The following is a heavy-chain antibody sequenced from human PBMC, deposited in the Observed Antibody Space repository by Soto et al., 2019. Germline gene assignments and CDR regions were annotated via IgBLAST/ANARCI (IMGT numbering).Heavy chain of an antibody. J-gene: IGHJ4*02. CDR1: GGTFSSYA. V-gene: IGHV1-69*13. CDR3: ARDSGYSGNQYDY. CDR2: IIPILGTA. Sequence: SVKVSCKASGGTFSSYAISWVRQAPGQGLEWMGGIIPILGTANYAQKFQGRVTITADESTSTAYMELSSLRSEDTAVYYCARDSGYSGNQYDYWGQGTLVTVSS. D-gene: IGHD1-26*01.